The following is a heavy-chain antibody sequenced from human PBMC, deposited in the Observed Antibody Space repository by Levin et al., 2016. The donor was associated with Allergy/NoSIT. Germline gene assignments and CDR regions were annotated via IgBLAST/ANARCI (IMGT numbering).Heavy chain of an antibody. CDR2: IYYSGST. CDR1: GGSISSYY. V-gene: IGHV4-59*12. D-gene: IGHD6-19*01. Sequence: GSLRFSCTVSGGSISSYYWSWIRQSPGKGLEWIGYIYYSGSTNYNPSLRSRVTISLKTSKNQFSLKLSSVTAADTAVYYCARDGIPVALWAGYYGMDVWGQGTTVTVSS. CDR3: ARDGIPVALWAGYYGMDV. J-gene: IGHJ6*02.